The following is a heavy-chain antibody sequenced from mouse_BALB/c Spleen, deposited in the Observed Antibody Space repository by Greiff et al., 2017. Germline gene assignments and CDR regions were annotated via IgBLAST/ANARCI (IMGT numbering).Heavy chain of an antibody. Sequence: EVQLVESGGGLVKPGGSLKLSCAASGFTFSSYAMSWVRQTPEKRLEWVASISSGGSTYYPDSVKGRFTISRDNARNILYLQMSSLRSEDTAMYYCARGNYYGSSRDWYFDVWGAGTTVTVSS. D-gene: IGHD1-1*01. CDR2: ISSGGST. J-gene: IGHJ1*01. CDR1: GFTFSSYA. CDR3: ARGNYYGSSRDWYFDV. V-gene: IGHV5-6-5*01.